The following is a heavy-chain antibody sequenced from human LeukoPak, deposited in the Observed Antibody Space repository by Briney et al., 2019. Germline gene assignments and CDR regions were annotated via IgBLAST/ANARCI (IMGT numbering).Heavy chain of an antibody. D-gene: IGHD1-26*01. Sequence: ASVKVSCKASGYIFTSYAMHWVRQAPGQRLEWMGWINAGNGNTKYSQKFQGRVTITRDTSASTAYVELSSLRSEDTAVYYCARDRAGATRGWFDPWGQGTLVTVSS. J-gene: IGHJ5*02. CDR1: GYIFTSYA. V-gene: IGHV1-3*01. CDR2: INAGNGNT. CDR3: ARDRAGATRGWFDP.